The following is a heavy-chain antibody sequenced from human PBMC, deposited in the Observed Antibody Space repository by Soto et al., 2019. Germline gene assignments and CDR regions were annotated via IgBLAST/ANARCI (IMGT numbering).Heavy chain of an antibody. CDR1: GGSISSSSYY. D-gene: IGHD3-10*01. CDR2: IYYSGST. J-gene: IGHJ5*02. Sequence: QLPLQESGPGLVKPSETLSLTCTVSGGSISSSSYYWGWIRQPPGKGLEWIGSIYYSGSTYYNPSLKSRVTISVDTSKNQFSLKLSSVTAADTAVYYCARQPGGESWFDPWGQGTLVTVSS. CDR3: ARQPGGESWFDP. V-gene: IGHV4-39*01.